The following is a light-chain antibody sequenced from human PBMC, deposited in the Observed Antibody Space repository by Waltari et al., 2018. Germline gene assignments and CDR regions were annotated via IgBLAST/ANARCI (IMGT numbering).Light chain of an antibody. Sequence: TTDLYAYNYVSWYQQHPGKPPKLMIYDVTDRPSGISDRFSGSKSGSTASLTISGLRTEDEADYYCGSSTTTSTLVFGGGTKLTVL. CDR3: GSSTTTSTLV. V-gene: IGLV2-14*03. J-gene: IGLJ2*01. CDR1: TTDLYAYNY. CDR2: DVT.